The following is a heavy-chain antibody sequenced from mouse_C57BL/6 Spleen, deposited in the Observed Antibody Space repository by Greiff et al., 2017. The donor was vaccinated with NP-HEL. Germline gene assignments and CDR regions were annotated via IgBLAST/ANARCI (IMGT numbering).Heavy chain of an antibody. Sequence: EVQLQQSGPELVKPGASVKISCKASGYTFTDYYMNWVKQSHGKSLEWIGDINPNNGGTSYNQKFKGKATLTVDKSSSTAYMELRSLTSEDSAVYYCARAGSSADWYFDVWGTGTTVTVSS. V-gene: IGHV1-26*01. J-gene: IGHJ1*03. D-gene: IGHD1-1*01. CDR3: ARAGSSADWYFDV. CDR1: GYTFTDYY. CDR2: INPNNGGT.